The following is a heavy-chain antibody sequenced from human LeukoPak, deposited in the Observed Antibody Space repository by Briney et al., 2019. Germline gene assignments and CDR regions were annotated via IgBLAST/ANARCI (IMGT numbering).Heavy chain of an antibody. Sequence: ASVKVSCKSSGYTFTGYYMHWVRQAPGQGLEWMGWINPNSGATNYAQKFQGRVIMTRDTSISTAYMELSRLRSDDTAVYFCARDSENSRSFDFQHWGQGTLVTVSS. J-gene: IGHJ1*01. V-gene: IGHV1-2*02. CDR3: ARDSENSRSFDFQH. CDR1: GYTFTGYY. D-gene: IGHD6-6*01. CDR2: INPNSGAT.